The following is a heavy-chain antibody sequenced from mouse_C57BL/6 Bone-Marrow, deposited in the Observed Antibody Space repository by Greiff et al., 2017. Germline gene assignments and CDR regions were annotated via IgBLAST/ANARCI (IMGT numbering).Heavy chain of an antibody. CDR3: ASRLWLRPLDY. D-gene: IGHD2-2*01. J-gene: IGHJ2*01. Sequence: QVQLQQSGAELSKPGASVKLSCKASGYTFTSYWMHWVKQRPGQGLEWIGYINPSSGYTKYNQKFKDKDTLTADKSSSTAYMQLSSLTYEDSAVYYCASRLWLRPLDYWGQGTTLTVSS. V-gene: IGHV1-7*01. CDR2: INPSSGYT. CDR1: GYTFTSYW.